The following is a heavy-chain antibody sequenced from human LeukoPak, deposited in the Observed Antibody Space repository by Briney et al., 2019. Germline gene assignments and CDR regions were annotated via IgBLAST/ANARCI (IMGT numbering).Heavy chain of an antibody. CDR1: GFTFSSYA. D-gene: IGHD2-2*01. CDR2: ISGSGGST. CDR3: ASRPPNIVVVPAANQIAP. J-gene: IGHJ5*02. V-gene: IGHV3-23*01. Sequence: PGGPLRLSCAASGFTFSSYAMSWVRQAPGKGLEWVSAISGSGGSTYYADSVKGRFTISRDNSKNTLYLQMNSLRAEDTAVYYCASRPPNIVVVPAANQIAPWGQGTLVTVSS.